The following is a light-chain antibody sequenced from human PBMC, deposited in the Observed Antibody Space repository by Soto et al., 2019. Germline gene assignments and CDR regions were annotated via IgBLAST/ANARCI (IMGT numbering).Light chain of an antibody. V-gene: IGLV2-23*02. CDR2: EVS. J-gene: IGLJ3*02. Sequence: QSVLTQPASVSGSPGQSITIPCTGTSSDVGSYNLVSWYQQHPGKAPKLMIYEVSKRPSGVSNRFSGSKSGNTASLTISGLQAEDEADYYCCSYAGSSTWVFGGGTKLTVL. CDR1: SSDVGSYNL. CDR3: CSYAGSSTWV.